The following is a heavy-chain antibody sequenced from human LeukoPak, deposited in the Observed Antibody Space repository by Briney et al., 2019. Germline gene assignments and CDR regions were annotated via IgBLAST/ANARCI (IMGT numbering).Heavy chain of an antibody. CDR2: INPSGGST. J-gene: IGHJ5*02. CDR1: GYTFTRYY. V-gene: IGHV1-46*03. D-gene: IGHD2-2*01. Sequence: ASVKVSCKASGYTFTRYYMHWVRQAPGQGLEWMGMINPSGGSTSYSQKFQGRVTMTRDTSTSTVYMELSSLRSEDTAVYYCARDGRYCSSTSCPNWFDPWGQGTLATVTS. CDR3: ARDGRYCSSTSCPNWFDP.